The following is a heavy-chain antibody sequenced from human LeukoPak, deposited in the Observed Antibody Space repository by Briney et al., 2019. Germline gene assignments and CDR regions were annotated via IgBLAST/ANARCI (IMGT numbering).Heavy chain of an antibody. J-gene: IGHJ5*02. V-gene: IGHV4-34*01. CDR3: ARDVAAVAGRFDP. D-gene: IGHD6-19*01. Sequence: SETLSLTCAVYGGSFSGYYWSWIRQPPGKGLEWIGEINHSGSTNYDPSLKSRVTISVDTSKNQFSLKLSSVTAADTAVYYCARDVAAVAGRFDPWGQGTLVTVSS. CDR1: GGSFSGYY. CDR2: INHSGST.